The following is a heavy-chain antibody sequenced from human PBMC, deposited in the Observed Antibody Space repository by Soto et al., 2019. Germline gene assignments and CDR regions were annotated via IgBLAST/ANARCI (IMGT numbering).Heavy chain of an antibody. CDR2: ISYDGSNK. Sequence: QVQLVESGGGVVQPGRSLRLSCAASGFTFSDYALHWVRQAPGKGLEWVAVISYDGSNKYYADSVKGRFTVSRDNSKNTLYQQMNSLRAKATAVYYCAREGSQSSSHYFEYGGQGTLVTVSS. J-gene: IGHJ4*02. CDR3: AREGSQSSSHYFEY. D-gene: IGHD6-6*01. V-gene: IGHV3-30-3*01. CDR1: GFTFSDYA.